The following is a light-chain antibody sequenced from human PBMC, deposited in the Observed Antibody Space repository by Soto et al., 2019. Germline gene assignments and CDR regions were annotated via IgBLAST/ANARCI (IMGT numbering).Light chain of an antibody. CDR2: DAS. CDR1: QSISSW. CDR3: QQYNSYPLT. V-gene: IGKV1-5*01. J-gene: IGKJ1*01. Sequence: DIQMTQSPSTLSASVGDRVTITCRASQSISSWLAWYQQKPGKAPKLLIYDASSLESGIPPRFSGSGSGTEFTRTISSLQRDDFATYCCQQYNSYPLTFGQGTKVEIK.